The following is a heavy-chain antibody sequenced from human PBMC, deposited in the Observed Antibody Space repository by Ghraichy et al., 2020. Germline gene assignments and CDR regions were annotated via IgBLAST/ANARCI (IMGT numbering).Heavy chain of an antibody. Sequence: GGSLRLSCAASGFIFSYYGMHWVRQAPGKGLEWVAFIRYDGSDLYYADSVKGRFTISRDSSKNTLYLQMNSLRAEDTAVYYCARGGTWQLGSCYYDYWGQGTLVTVSS. D-gene: IGHD1-1*01. CDR2: IRYDGSDL. CDR3: ARGGTWQLGSCYYDY. CDR1: GFIFSYYG. J-gene: IGHJ4*02. V-gene: IGHV3-30*02.